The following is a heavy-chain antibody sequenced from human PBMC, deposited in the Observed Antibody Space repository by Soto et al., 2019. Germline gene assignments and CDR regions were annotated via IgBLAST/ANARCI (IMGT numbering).Heavy chain of an antibody. CDR2: ISAYNGNT. J-gene: IGHJ5*02. D-gene: IGHD6-13*01. V-gene: IGHV1-18*01. CDR3: ARDPSLYSSSWSNWFDP. CDR1: GYTFTSYG. Sequence: ASVKVSCKASGYTFTSYGISWVRQAPGQALEWMGWISAYNGNTNYAQKLQGRVTMTTDTSTSTAYMELRSLRSDDTAVYYCARDPSLYSSSWSNWFDPWGQGALVTVSS.